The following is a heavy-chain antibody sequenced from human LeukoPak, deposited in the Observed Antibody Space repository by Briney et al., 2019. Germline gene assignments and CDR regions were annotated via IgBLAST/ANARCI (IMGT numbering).Heavy chain of an antibody. D-gene: IGHD3-10*01. CDR3: ARRRMVRGVILFDY. CDR1: GFTFSSYS. Sequence: GGSLRLSCAASGFTFSSYSMNWVRQAPGKGLEWVSSISSSSSSYIYYADSVKGRFTISRDNAKNSLYLQMNSLRAEDTAVYYCARRRMVRGVILFDYWGQGTLVTVSS. CDR2: ISSSSSSYI. V-gene: IGHV3-21*01. J-gene: IGHJ4*02.